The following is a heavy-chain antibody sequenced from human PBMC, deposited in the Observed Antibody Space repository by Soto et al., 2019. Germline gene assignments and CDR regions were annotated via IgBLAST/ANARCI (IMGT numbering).Heavy chain of an antibody. D-gene: IGHD6-6*01. CDR3: ARWRYSSSDFDY. V-gene: IGHV1-2*04. Sequence: ASVKVSCKASGYTFTGYYMHWVRQAPGRGLEWMGWINPNSGGTNYAQKFQGWVTMTRDTSISTAYMELSRLRSDDTAVYYCARWRYSSSDFDYWGQGTLVTVSS. J-gene: IGHJ4*02. CDR2: INPNSGGT. CDR1: GYTFTGYY.